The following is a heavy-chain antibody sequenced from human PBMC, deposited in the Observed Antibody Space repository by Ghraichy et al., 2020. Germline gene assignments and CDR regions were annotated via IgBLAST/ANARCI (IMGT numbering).Heavy chain of an antibody. CDR3: ARGVLGLTTIPLYYYYMDV. CDR2: INHSGST. V-gene: IGHV4-34*01. Sequence: GSLRLSCAVYGGSFSGYYWSWIRQPPGKGLEWIGEINHSGSTNYNPSLKSRVTISVDTSKNQFSLKLSSVTAADTAVYYCARGVLGLTTIPLYYYYMDVWGKGTTVTVSS. J-gene: IGHJ6*03. CDR1: GGSFSGYY. D-gene: IGHD4-11*01.